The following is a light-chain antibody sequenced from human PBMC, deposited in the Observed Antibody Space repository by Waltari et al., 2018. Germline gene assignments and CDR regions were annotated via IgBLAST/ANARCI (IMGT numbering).Light chain of an antibody. CDR3: QQYDNLPGT. J-gene: IGKJ4*01. CDR1: QDITSY. CDR2: DAS. V-gene: IGKV1-33*01. Sequence: DIQMTQSSSSLSASAGDRVTITCQASQDITSYLTWYRQKPGKAPQLLIYDASNLETGIPSRFSGSGSGTDFTFTISSLQPEDVATYYCQQYDNLPGTFGGGTKVEIK.